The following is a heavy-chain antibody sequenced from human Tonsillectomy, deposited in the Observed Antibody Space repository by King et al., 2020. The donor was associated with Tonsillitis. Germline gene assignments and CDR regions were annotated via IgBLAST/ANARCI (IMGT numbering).Heavy chain of an antibody. J-gene: IGHJ4*02. CDR2: MNPNSGNT. CDR1: GYAFTSYD. Sequence: QLVQSGAEVKKPGASVKVSCKASGYAFTSYDINWVRQATGQGLEWMGWMNPNSGNTGYAQKFQGRVTMTRNTSISTAYMELSSLRSEDTAVYYCARVSDSSGYYYFDYWGQGTLVTVSS. V-gene: IGHV1-8*01. D-gene: IGHD3-22*01. CDR3: ARVSDSSGYYYFDY.